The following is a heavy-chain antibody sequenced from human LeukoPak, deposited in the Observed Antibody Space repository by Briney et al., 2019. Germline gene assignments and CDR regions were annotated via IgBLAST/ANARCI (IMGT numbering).Heavy chain of an antibody. CDR2: IKSKTDGGTT. J-gene: IGHJ4*02. CDR3: TTDYVGYCSSTSCSIDY. D-gene: IGHD2-2*01. V-gene: IGHV3-15*01. CDR1: GFTLSNAW. Sequence: GGSLRLSCAASGFTLSNAWMSWVRQAPGKGLEWVGRIKSKTDGGTTDYAAPVKGRFTISRDDSKNTLYLQMNSLKTGDTAVYYCTTDYVGYCSSTSCSIDYWGQGTLVTVSS.